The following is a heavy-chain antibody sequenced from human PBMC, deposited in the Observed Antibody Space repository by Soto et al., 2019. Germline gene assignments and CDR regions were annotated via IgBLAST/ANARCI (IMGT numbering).Heavy chain of an antibody. V-gene: IGHV6-1*01. J-gene: IGHJ4*02. CDR2: TYYRSKWYN. Sequence: QTLSLTCVISGDSVSSNSAAWNWIRQSPSRGLEWLRRTYYRSKWYNDYAVSVKSRITINPDTSKNQFSLQLNSVTPEDTAVYYCARDTLPAAMSSSSSPFDYWGQGTLVTVSS. CDR3: ARDTLPAAMSSSSSPFDY. D-gene: IGHD2-2*01. CDR1: GDSVSSNSAA.